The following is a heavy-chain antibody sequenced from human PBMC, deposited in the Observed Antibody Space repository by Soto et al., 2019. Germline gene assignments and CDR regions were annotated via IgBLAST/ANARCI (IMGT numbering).Heavy chain of an antibody. Sequence: GGSLRLSCAASGFTFSSYGMHWVRQAPGKGLEWVAVIWYDGSNKYYADSVKGRFTISRDNSKNTLYLQMNSKRAEDKAVYYCARDMGGWQLVPFDYWGQGTLVTVSS. CDR3: ARDMGGWQLVPFDY. J-gene: IGHJ4*02. CDR2: IWYDGSNK. V-gene: IGHV3-33*01. D-gene: IGHD6-13*01. CDR1: GFTFSSYG.